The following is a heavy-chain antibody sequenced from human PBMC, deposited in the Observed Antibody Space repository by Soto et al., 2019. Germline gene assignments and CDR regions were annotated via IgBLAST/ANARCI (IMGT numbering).Heavy chain of an antibody. CDR1: GGSFSGYY. CDR3: ARDGITGTTGFDY. CDR2: INHSGST. J-gene: IGHJ4*02. V-gene: IGHV4-34*01. Sequence: SETLSLTCAVYGGSFSGYYWSWIRQPPGKGLEWIGEINHSGSTNYNPSLKSRVTISVDTSKNQFSLKLSSVTAADTAVYYCARDGITGTTGFDYWGQGTLVTVSS. D-gene: IGHD1-7*01.